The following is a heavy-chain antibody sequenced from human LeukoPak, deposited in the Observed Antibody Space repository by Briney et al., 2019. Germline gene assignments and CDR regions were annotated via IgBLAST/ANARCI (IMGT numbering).Heavy chain of an antibody. CDR3: AGHSGWGGEGVDY. CDR1: GDSISSSRYY. V-gene: IGHV4-39*07. J-gene: IGHJ4*02. D-gene: IGHD6-19*01. CDR2: IYYSGSI. Sequence: KASETLSLTCTVSGDSISSSRYYWGWIRQPPGKGLEWIGSIYYSGSIWYHPSLKSRVTISVDTSKNQFSLKLSSVTAADTAVYYGAGHSGWGGEGVDYWGQGTLVTVSS.